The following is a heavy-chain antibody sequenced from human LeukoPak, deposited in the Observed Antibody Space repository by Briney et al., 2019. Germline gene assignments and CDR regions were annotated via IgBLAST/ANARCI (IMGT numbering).Heavy chain of an antibody. CDR1: GFTFSSYW. Sequence: GGSLRLSCAASGFTFSSYWMSWVRQAPGKGLEWVANIKQDGSEKYYVDSVKGRFTISRDNAKNSLYLQMNSLRAEDTAVYYCAKDNPDYDYIWGSYRGGDAFNIWGQGTMVTVSS. CDR3: AKDNPDYDYIWGSYRGGDAFNI. J-gene: IGHJ3*02. V-gene: IGHV3-7*01. D-gene: IGHD3-16*02. CDR2: IKQDGSEK.